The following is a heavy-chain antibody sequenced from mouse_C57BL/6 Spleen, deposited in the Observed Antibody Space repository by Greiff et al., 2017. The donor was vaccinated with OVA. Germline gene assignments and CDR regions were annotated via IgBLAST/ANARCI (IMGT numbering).Heavy chain of an antibody. Sequence: QVQLQQSGAELVRPGTSVKVSCKASGYAFTNYLIEGVKQRLGQGLEWIGVINPGSGGTNYNEKFKGKATLTADKSSSTAYMQLSSLTSEDSAVYFCARTNYGSSDRFAYWGQGTLVTVSA. V-gene: IGHV1-54*01. CDR1: GYAFTNYL. D-gene: IGHD1-1*01. J-gene: IGHJ3*01. CDR2: INPGSGGT. CDR3: ARTNYGSSDRFAY.